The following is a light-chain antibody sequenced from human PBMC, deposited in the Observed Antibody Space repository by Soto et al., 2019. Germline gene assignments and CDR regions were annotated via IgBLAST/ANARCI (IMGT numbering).Light chain of an antibody. J-gene: IGKJ4*01. CDR3: QQRNDWVT. V-gene: IGKV1-9*01. CDR1: QGISSY. Sequence: EIQMTQSPSTLSASVGDRVTITCRASQGISSYLAWYQQKPGKAPKLLIYAASTLQSGIPSRFSGSGSGTDFILTISSLEPEDSGVYYCQQRNDWVTFGGGTKV. CDR2: AAS.